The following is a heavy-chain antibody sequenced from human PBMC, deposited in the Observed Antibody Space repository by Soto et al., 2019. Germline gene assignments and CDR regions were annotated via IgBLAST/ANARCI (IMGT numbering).Heavy chain of an antibody. V-gene: IGHV4-59*12. CDR1: GGSIRGYY. Sequence: SETLSLTCTVSGGSIRGYYWTWIRQSPGKGLEWIGYINYGGTTKYNTFLNSRVTISVGTSQNQISLRLNSGNAADTGVYYCAKEVASYGSTYFDYWGKGSLVTVSS. D-gene: IGHD5-18*01. CDR2: INYGGTT. CDR3: AKEVASYGSTYFDY. J-gene: IGHJ4*02.